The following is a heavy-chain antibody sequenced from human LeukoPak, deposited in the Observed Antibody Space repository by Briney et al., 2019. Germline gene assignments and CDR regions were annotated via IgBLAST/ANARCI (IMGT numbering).Heavy chain of an antibody. J-gene: IGHJ4*02. CDR2: IYYTGST. D-gene: IGHD6-6*01. CDR3: ARHRAYSSSSPFDY. Sequence: SETLSLTCSVSGGSISSLYWSWIRQPPGKGLEWIGYIYYTGSTNYNPSLKRRVTMFVDMSKNQFSLRLSSVTAADTAVYYCARHRAYSSSSPFDYWGQGTLVTVSS. CDR1: GGSISSLY. V-gene: IGHV4-59*08.